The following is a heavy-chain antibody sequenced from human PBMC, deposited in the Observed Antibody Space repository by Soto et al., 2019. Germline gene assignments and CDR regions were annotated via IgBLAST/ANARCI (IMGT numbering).Heavy chain of an antibody. V-gene: IGHV1-18*01. Sequence: QVQLVQSGAEVKKPGASVKVSCKASGYTFTSYGISWVRQAPGQGLEWMGWINVYNGNTNYAQKLQGRVTMTTDTSTSTAYLDLRSLRSDDTAVYFCARDTCRGEYDYWGQGTLVTVCS. D-gene: IGHD3-10*01. J-gene: IGHJ4*02. CDR1: GYTFTSYG. CDR3: ARDTCRGEYDY. CDR2: INVYNGNT.